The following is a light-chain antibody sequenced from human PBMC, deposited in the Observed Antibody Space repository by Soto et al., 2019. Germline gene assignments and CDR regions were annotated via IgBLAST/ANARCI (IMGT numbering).Light chain of an antibody. Sequence: IQVTQAPSSISTSVRDRVTITCRASQSISSWLAWYQQKPGKAPKLLIYDASSLESGVPSRFSGSGSGTEFTLTISSLQPDDFATYYCQQYNSYSLTFGGGTKV. CDR1: QSISSW. V-gene: IGKV1-5*01. J-gene: IGKJ4*01. CDR2: DAS. CDR3: QQYNSYSLT.